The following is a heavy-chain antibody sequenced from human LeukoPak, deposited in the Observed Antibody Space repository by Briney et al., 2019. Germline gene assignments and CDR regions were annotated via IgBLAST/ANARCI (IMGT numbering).Heavy chain of an antibody. Sequence: PGGSLRLSCAASGFTFSSYAMSWVRQAPGKGLEWVSAISGSGGSTYYADSVKGRFTISRDNSKNTLYLQMNSLRAEDTAVYYCAKFTGTTVVGWGGAYFDYWGQGTLVTVSP. V-gene: IGHV3-23*01. CDR1: GFTFSSYA. CDR3: AKFTGTTVVGWGGAYFDY. D-gene: IGHD4-23*01. CDR2: ISGSGGST. J-gene: IGHJ4*02.